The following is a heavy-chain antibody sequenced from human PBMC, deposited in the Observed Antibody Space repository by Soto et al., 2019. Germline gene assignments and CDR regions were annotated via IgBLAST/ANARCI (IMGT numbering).Heavy chain of an antibody. Sequence: QVQLVQSGPEVKQPGSSVKVSCRASGLTVSSYVIIWVRQAPGQGLEWMGGVIPLLGTVNYEQRFRGRVTITAEKATSTAYMELHSLRSEDTAVYYCAGIGYSKGYAYWGQGTLVTVSS. CDR1: GLTVSSYV. D-gene: IGHD4-4*01. CDR3: AGIGYSKGYAY. J-gene: IGHJ4*02. CDR2: VIPLLGTV. V-gene: IGHV1-69*06.